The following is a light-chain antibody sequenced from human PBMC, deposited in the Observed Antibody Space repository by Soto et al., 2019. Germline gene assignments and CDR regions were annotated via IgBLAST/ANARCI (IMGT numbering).Light chain of an antibody. CDR3: HQYDNLPLS. V-gene: IGKV1-33*01. J-gene: IGKJ4*01. CDR1: QAISSW. Sequence: DIQMTQSPSTLSGSVGDRVTITCRASQAISSWLAWYQQKPGKAPKLLIYDASDLETGVPSRFSGSGSGTGFTFTISSLQPEDVATYYCHQYDNLPLSFGGGTKVDIK. CDR2: DAS.